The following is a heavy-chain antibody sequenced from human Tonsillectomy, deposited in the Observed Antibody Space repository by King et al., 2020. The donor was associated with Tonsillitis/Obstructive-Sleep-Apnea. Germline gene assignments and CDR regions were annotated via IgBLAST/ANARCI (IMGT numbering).Heavy chain of an antibody. CDR2: ISYSGSA. J-gene: IGHJ2*01. D-gene: IGHD3-10*02. V-gene: IGHV4-39*01. Sequence: QLQLQESGPGLVKPSETLSLTCTVSGGSISSSTYYWGWIRQPPGKGLEWIGTISYSGSAYYNPSLKSRVTISVDTSKNQLSLKLSSVTAADTAVYYCARCSGLLLRHIDLWGRGTLVTVSS. CDR1: GGSISSSTYY. CDR3: ARCSGLLLRHIDL.